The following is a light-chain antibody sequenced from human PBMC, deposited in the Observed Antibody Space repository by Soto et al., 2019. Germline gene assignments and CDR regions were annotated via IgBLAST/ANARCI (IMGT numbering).Light chain of an antibody. CDR3: QQRSDWPPIT. CDR2: DAS. J-gene: IGKJ5*01. CDR1: QTVSTF. Sequence: EIVLTQSPDTLSLSPGERATLSCRASQTVSTFLAWYQQKPGQAPRLIVYDASKRAPGIPARFSGSGSGTDFTLTISSLEPEDFAVYYCQQRSDWPPITFGQGTRLEI. V-gene: IGKV3-11*01.